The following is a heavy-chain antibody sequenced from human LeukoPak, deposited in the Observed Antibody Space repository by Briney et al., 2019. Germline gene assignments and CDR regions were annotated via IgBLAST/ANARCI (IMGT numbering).Heavy chain of an antibody. J-gene: IGHJ4*02. CDR2: ISGSGGST. CDR1: GFTLSSYA. V-gene: IGHV3-23*01. CDR3: AKDAYDSSGYHLDY. D-gene: IGHD3-22*01. Sequence: PGGSLRLSCAASGFTLSSYAMSWVRQAPGKGLEWVSAISGSGGSTYYADSVKGRFTISRDNSKNTLYLQMNSLRAEDTAVYYCAKDAYDSSGYHLDYWGQGTLVTVSS.